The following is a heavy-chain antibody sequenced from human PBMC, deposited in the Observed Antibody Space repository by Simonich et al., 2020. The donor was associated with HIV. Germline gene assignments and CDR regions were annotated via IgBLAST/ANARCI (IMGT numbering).Heavy chain of an antibody. CDR1: GGSFSGYY. D-gene: IGHD2-21*02. V-gene: IGHV4-34*01. Sequence: QVQLKQWGAGMLKPSETLSLTCAVYGGSFSGYYWTWVRQAPGKGLEWIGELNHSGTSNYNPSLKSRVTISVDTSKNQFSLKLNSVTAADTAVYYCARLRGDRYDYWGQGTLVTVSS. CDR3: ARLRGDRYDY. CDR2: LNHSGTS. J-gene: IGHJ4*02.